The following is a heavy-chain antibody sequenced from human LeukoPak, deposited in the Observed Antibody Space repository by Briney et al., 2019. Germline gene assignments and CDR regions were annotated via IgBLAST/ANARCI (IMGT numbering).Heavy chain of an antibody. CDR1: GGSISSYY. CDR2: IYTSGST. CDR3: ARGGIAVAGTYYYYYMDV. V-gene: IGHV4-4*07. D-gene: IGHD6-19*01. J-gene: IGHJ6*03. Sequence: SSETLSLTCTVSGGSISSYYWSWIRQPAGKGVEWIGRIYTSGSTNYNPSLKSRVTMSVDTSKNQFSLKLSSVTAADTAVYYCARGGIAVAGTYYYYYMDVWGKGTTVTISS.